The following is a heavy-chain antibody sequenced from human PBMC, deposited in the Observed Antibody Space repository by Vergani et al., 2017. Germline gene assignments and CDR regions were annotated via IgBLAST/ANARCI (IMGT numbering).Heavy chain of an antibody. D-gene: IGHD2-15*01. CDR3: ARRSGGYYSGGKVHPLRTAFDV. J-gene: IGHJ3*01. CDR1: GGSISAGYYF. V-gene: IGHV4-61*02. Sequence: QVQLQESGPGLVKPSQTLSLTCTMSGGSISAGYYFWSWIRQPAGKGLEWLGHISASGNASHSPSLKTRVSMSVDTSKNQFSLTVTSVTAAYTAIYFCARRSGGYYSGGKVHPLRTAFDVWGHGTVVTVSS. CDR2: ISASGNA.